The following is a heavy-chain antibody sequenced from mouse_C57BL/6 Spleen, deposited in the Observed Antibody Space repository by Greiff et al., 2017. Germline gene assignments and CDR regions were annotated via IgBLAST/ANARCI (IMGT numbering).Heavy chain of an antibody. V-gene: IGHV1-72*01. CDR1: GYTFTSYW. D-gene: IGHD4-1*01. J-gene: IGHJ2*01. CDR2: IDPHSGGT. CDR3: ARSWDVKDFDY. Sequence: QVQLQQPGAELVKPGASVKLSCKASGYTFTSYWMHWVKQRPGRGLEWIGRIDPHSGGTKYNEKFKSKATLTVDKPSSTAYMQLSSLTSEDSAVYYCARSWDVKDFDYWGQGTTLTVSS.